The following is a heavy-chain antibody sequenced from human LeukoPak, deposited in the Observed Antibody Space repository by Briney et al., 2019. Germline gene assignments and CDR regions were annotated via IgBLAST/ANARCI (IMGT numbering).Heavy chain of an antibody. J-gene: IGHJ4*02. CDR2: MYYSGAI. CDR3: ARAWATDYFDY. V-gene: IGHV4-59*01. Sequence: SETLSLTCTVSGGSISSYYWSWIRQPPGKGLEWIGYMYYSGAINYNPSLESRVTISVDTSKNQFSLKLSSVTAADTAMYYCARAWATDYFDYRGQGTLVTVSS. CDR1: GGSISSYY.